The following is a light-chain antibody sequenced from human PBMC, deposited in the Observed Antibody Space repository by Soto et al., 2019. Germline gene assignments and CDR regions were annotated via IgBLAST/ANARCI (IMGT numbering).Light chain of an antibody. Sequence: QSVLAQPPSASGSPGQSVTTSCTGTSSDVGAYIFVSWYQQHPGKAPKLMVYDVNRRPPGVPDRFFGSKSGNTASLTVSGLQAEDEADYYCVSFAGGTYVFGTGTKVTVL. CDR3: VSFAGGTYV. CDR1: SSDVGAYIF. V-gene: IGLV2-8*01. CDR2: DVN. J-gene: IGLJ1*01.